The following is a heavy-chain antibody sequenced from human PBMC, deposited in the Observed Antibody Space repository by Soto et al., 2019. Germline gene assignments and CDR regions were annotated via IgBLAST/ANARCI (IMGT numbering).Heavy chain of an antibody. CDR1: GYTFTRYG. D-gene: IGHD3-16*01. CDR3: AMVDVYVTPSPQDV. V-gene: IGHV1-18*01. J-gene: IGHJ6*02. Sequence: QVQLVQSGAEVKNPGASVKVSCKASGYTFTRYGIGWARQAPGQGLEWMGWINTYNGNTNYAQNVQCRVTLTTDTSTRTAYMELRSLRSNDTAIYYCAMVDVYVTPSPQDVWGQGTTVILSS. CDR2: INTYNGNT.